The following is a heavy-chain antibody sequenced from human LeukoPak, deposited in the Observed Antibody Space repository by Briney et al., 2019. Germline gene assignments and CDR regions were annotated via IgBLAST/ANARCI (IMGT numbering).Heavy chain of an antibody. V-gene: IGHV4-59*01. CDR2: IYYSGST. Sequence: PSETLSLTCTVSGGSIISYYWTWIRQPPGKGLEWIGYIYYSGSTNYNPSLKSRVTISLDTPKNQFSLRLNSVTAADTAVYYCARGVAGYGPYDYWGQGTLVTVSS. CDR1: GGSIISYY. D-gene: IGHD5-12*01. CDR3: ARGVAGYGPYDY. J-gene: IGHJ4*02.